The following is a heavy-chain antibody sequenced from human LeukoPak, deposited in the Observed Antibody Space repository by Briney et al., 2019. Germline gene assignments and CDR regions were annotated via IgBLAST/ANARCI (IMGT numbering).Heavy chain of an antibody. J-gene: IGHJ4*02. D-gene: IGHD3-22*01. CDR3: ARLDYYDSSGLIDY. CDR1: GGSITSRNYY. CDR2: IYDSGST. Sequence: PSETLSLTCTVSGGSITSRNYYWGWTRQPPGKGLEWIGTIYDSGSTYYNPSLKSRVTISVDTSKNQFPLKLTSVTAADTAVYYCARLDYYDSSGLIDYWGQGTLVIVSS. V-gene: IGHV4-39*01.